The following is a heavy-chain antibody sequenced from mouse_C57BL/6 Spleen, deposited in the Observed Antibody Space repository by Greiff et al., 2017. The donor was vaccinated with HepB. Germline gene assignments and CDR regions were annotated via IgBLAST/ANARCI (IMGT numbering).Heavy chain of an antibody. J-gene: IGHJ4*01. CDR3: ARSGNWDLHYYAMDY. CDR1: GYAFSSSW. CDR2: IYPGDGDT. V-gene: IGHV1-82*01. Sequence: QVQLQQSGPELVKPGASVKISCKASGYAFSSSWMNWVKQRPGKGLEWIGRIYPGDGDTNYNGKFKGKATLTADKSSSTAYMQLSSLTSEDSAVYFCARSGNWDLHYYAMDYWGQGTSVTVSS. D-gene: IGHD4-1*01.